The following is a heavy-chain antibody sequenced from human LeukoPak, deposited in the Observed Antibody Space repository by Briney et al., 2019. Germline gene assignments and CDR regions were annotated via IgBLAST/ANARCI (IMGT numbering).Heavy chain of an antibody. J-gene: IGHJ5*02. Sequence: GGSLRLSCAASGFTFSSYAMSWVRQAPGKGLEWVSAISGSGGSTYYADSVKGRFTISRDNSKNTLYLQMNSLRAEDTAVYYCAKDAGYSSGWYGNWFDPWGQGTLATVSS. CDR1: GFTFSSYA. CDR3: AKDAGYSSGWYGNWFDP. CDR2: ISGSGGST. V-gene: IGHV3-23*01. D-gene: IGHD6-19*01.